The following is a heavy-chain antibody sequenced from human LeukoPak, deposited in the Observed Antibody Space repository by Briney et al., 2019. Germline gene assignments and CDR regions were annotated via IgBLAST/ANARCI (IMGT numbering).Heavy chain of an antibody. CDR3: ARRKLLWFGEPRAPPRALPINWFDP. CDR2: IYSSGST. J-gene: IGHJ5*02. D-gene: IGHD3-10*01. V-gene: IGHV4-61*02. Sequence: SETLSLTCTVSGVSISSGSYYWSWIRQPAGKGLEWIGRIYSSGSTNYNPSLKSRVTISLDTSKNQFSLKLSSVTAADTAVYYCARRKLLWFGEPRAPPRALPINWFDPWGQGTLVTVSS. CDR1: GVSISSGSYY.